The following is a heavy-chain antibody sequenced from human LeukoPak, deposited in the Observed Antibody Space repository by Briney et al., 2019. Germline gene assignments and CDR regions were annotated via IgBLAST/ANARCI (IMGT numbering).Heavy chain of an antibody. CDR3: ARAVGGGAFDI. J-gene: IGHJ3*02. D-gene: IGHD1-26*01. V-gene: IGHV4-61*02. CDR1: GGSISSGSYY. CDR2: IYTSGST. Sequence: SETLSLTCTVSGGSISSGSYYWSWIRQPAGKGLEWIGRIYTSGSTNYNPSLKSRVTISADASKNQFSLKLSSVTAADTAVYYCARAVGGGAFDIWGQGTMVTVSS.